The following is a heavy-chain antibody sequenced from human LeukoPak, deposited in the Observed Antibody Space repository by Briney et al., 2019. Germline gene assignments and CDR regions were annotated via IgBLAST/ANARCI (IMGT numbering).Heavy chain of an antibody. CDR1: GFTFSNYA. CDR2: TSANGAGT. V-gene: IGHV3-43*02. D-gene: IGHD2-2*01. CDR3: AKDLRGPYCSTSSCYAGMWVFDY. J-gene: IGHJ4*02. Sequence: GGSLRLSCAASGFTFSNYAMRWFRQAPGKGLECVSSTSANGAGTYYADSVKGRFTISRDNSKNSLYLQMSSLRTEDTALYYCAKDLRGPYCSTSSCYAGMWVFDYWGQGTLVTVSS.